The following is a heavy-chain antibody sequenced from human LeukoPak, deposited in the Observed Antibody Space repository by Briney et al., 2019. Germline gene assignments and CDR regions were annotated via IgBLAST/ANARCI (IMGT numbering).Heavy chain of an antibody. D-gene: IGHD3-10*01. CDR3: GGEPPGSARFDY. J-gene: IGHJ4*02. CDR1: GDSINNYY. V-gene: IGHV4-59*01. CDR2: IHYSGYT. Sequence: PSETLSLTCTVSGDSINNYYWSWIRQPPGKGLEWIGYIHYSGYTTYNPSLKSRVTMSLDTSKNQFSLKLSSVTAADTAVYYCGGEPPGSARFDYWGQGTLVTVSS.